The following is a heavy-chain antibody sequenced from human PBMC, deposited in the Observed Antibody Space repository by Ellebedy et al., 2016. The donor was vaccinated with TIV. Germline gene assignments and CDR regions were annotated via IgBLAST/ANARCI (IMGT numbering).Heavy chain of an antibody. CDR3: ARDGEGGPYDY. CDR2: IYYDGNT. J-gene: IGHJ4*02. V-gene: IGHV3-53*01. CDR1: GFTVSSNY. Sequence: GESLKISCAASGFTVSSNYMSWVRQAPGKGLEWVSVIYYDGNTYHADSVKDRFSISRDNSKNTLYLQMNSLRAEDTAVYYCARDGEGGPYDYWGQGTLVTVSS. D-gene: IGHD3-10*01.